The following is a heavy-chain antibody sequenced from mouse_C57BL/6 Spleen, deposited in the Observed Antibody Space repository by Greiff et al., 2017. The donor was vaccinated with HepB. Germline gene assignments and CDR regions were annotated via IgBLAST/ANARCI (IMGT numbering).Heavy chain of an antibody. CDR3: ARSRHGYDVGGDY. D-gene: IGHD2-2*01. J-gene: IGHJ2*01. V-gene: IGHV1-59*01. Sequence: VQLQQPGAELVRPGTSVKLSCKASGYTFTSYWMHWVKQRPGQGLEWIGVIDPSDSYTNYNQKFKGKATLTVDTSSSTAYMQLSSLTSEDSAVYYCARSRHGYDVGGDYWGQGTTLTVSS. CDR1: GYTFTSYW. CDR2: IDPSDSYT.